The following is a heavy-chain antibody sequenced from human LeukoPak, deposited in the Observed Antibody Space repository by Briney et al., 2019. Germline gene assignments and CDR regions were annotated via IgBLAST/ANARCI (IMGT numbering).Heavy chain of an antibody. CDR1: GGSISSYY. CDR3: ARSRGGFGDYGSWFDP. CDR2: IYASGST. V-gene: IGHV4-4*07. D-gene: IGHD4-17*01. J-gene: IGHJ5*02. Sequence: SETLSLTCTVSGGSISSYYWSWIRQPAGKGLEWIGQIYASGSTKYNPSLKSRVTISLDTSKNQLSLKLSSVTAADTAVYYCARSRGGFGDYGSWFDPWGQGTLVTVSS.